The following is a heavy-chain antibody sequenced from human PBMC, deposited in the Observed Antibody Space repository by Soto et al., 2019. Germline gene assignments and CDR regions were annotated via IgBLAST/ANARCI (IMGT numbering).Heavy chain of an antibody. CDR2: ISAYNGNT. V-gene: IGHV1-18*01. Sequence: QVQLVQSGAEVKKPGASVKVSCKASGYTFSSYFISWVRQAPGQGLEWMGWISAYNGNTNYAQNLQGRVTMTTDTSTRTAYMELRSLRSDDKDVYYCASDLPPVDYWGQGTLVTVSS. J-gene: IGHJ4*02. CDR3: ASDLPPVDY. CDR1: GYTFSSYF.